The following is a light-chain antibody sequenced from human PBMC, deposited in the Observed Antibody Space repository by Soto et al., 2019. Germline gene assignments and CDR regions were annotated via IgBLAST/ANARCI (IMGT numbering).Light chain of an antibody. CDR3: RSYTSSTTKV. CDR1: SSDVGVYNY. Sequence: QSVLTQPASVSGSPGQSITISCTGTSSDVGVYNYVSWYQQHPGKAPKLMIYEVSNRPSGVSNRFSVSKSGNAACLAISGRQAEDEADYYCRSYTSSTTKVFGTGTKV. J-gene: IGLJ1*01. CDR2: EVS. V-gene: IGLV2-14*01.